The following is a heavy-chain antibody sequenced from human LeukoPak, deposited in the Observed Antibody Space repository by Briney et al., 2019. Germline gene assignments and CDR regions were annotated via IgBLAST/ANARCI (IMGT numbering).Heavy chain of an antibody. D-gene: IGHD3-9*01. J-gene: IGHJ4*02. V-gene: IGHV3-21*01. CDR1: GFTFSSYS. CDR3: AKGRNYDILTGYYPGVGFDY. CDR2: ISSSSSYI. Sequence: GGSLRLSCAASGFTFSSYSMNWVRQAPGKGLEWVSSISSSSSYIYYADSVKGRFTISRDNAKNSLYLQMNSLRAEDTAVYYCAKGRNYDILTGYYPGVGFDYWGQGTLVTVSS.